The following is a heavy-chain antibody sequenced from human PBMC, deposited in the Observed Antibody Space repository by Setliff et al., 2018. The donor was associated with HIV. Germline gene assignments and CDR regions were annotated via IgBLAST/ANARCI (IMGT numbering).Heavy chain of an antibody. CDR3: ARDGTRLLAAMDV. V-gene: IGHV3-20*04. D-gene: IGHD3-3*01. CDR1: GFAFNTYD. Sequence: PGGSLRLSCVASGFAFNTYDMNWVRQAPGKGLEWVSGISWKTGSTGYADSVRGRFTIPRDNAKNSLYLQMNSLRAEDTAVYYCARDGTRLLAAMDVWGKGTTVTVSS. J-gene: IGHJ6*03. CDR2: ISWKTGST.